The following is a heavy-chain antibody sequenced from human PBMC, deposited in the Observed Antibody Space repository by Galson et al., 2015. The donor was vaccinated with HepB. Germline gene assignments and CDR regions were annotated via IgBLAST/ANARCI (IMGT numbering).Heavy chain of an antibody. J-gene: IGHJ4*02. CDR2: IISAGNT. D-gene: IGHD1-26*01. CDR1: GFTFSTYT. CDR3: ARRYSGYFDL. Sequence: SLRLSCAASGFTFSTYTMSWVRQAPGKGLEWVSAIISAGNTYYIDSVEGRFTISRGNSKNTLYLQMNSLRVEDTAVYFCARRYSGYFDLWGRGTLVTVSS. V-gene: IGHV3-23*01.